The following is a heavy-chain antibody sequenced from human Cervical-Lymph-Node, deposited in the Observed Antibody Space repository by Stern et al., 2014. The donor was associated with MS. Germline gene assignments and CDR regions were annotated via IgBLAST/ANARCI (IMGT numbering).Heavy chain of an antibody. CDR2: IDWDDDE. J-gene: IGHJ4*02. D-gene: IGHD1-26*01. CDR1: GFSLNSPRMR. Sequence: QVTLKESGPALVKHTQTLTMTCTFSGFSLNSPRMRVNWLRQPPGKGLEWLARIDWDDDEFYSTSLRTRLAVSKDTSKNQVVLTMTNMDPVDTATYFCARMTPKSGATNFDYWGPGMLVTVSS. CDR3: ARMTPKSGATNFDY. V-gene: IGHV2-70*04.